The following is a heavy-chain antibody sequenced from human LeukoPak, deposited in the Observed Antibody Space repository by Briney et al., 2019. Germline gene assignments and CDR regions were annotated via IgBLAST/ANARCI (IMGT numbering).Heavy chain of an antibody. CDR3: ARDRRYYDSSGYSPRLDY. D-gene: IGHD3-22*01. Sequence: SETLSLTCTVSGGSISSYYWSWIRQPPGKGLEWIGYIYYSGSTNYNPSLKSRVTISVDTSKNQFSLKLSSVTAADTAVYYCARDRRYYDSSGYSPRLDYWGQGTLVTVSS. CDR2: IYYSGST. V-gene: IGHV4-59*01. CDR1: GGSISSYY. J-gene: IGHJ4*02.